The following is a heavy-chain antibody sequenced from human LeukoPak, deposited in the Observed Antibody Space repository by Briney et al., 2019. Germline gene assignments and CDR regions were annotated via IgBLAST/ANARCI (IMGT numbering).Heavy chain of an antibody. CDR2: ISSSSSYI. Sequence: PGGSLRLSCAASGFTFSSYSMNWVRQAPGKGLEWVSSISSSSSYIYYADSVKGRFTISRDNAKNSLYLQMNSLRAEDTAVYYCARDLQYYDFWSGYYTDYYYGMDVWGQGTTVTVSS. D-gene: IGHD3-3*01. CDR3: ARDLQYYDFWSGYYTDYYYGMDV. CDR1: GFTFSSYS. J-gene: IGHJ6*02. V-gene: IGHV3-21*01.